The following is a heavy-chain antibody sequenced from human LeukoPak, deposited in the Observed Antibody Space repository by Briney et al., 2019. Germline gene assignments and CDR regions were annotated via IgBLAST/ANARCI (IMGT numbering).Heavy chain of an antibody. Sequence: TSETLSLTCTVSGGSISPYYWSWIRQTPGKGLEWIGYILYSGTTTNYNPSLKSRVTISVDTSKNQFSLKLSSVTAADTAVYYCARVSVHRAVAATTRPSPSEFDYWGQGTLVTVSS. CDR3: ARVSVHRAVAATTRPSPSEFDY. CDR1: GGSISPYY. D-gene: IGHD2-15*01. CDR2: ILYSGTTT. V-gene: IGHV4-59*01. J-gene: IGHJ4*02.